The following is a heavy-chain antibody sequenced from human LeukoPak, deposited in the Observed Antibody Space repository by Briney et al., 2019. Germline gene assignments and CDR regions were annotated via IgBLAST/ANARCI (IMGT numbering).Heavy chain of an antibody. CDR3: CSSTSCLFDY. CDR1: GFTFTGYY. Sequence: ASVKVSCKASGFTFTGYYMHWVRQAPGQGLEWMGRINPNSGDTNYAQKFQGRVTMTRDTSISTAYMELSRLRSDDTAVYYCCSSTSCLFDYWGQGTLVTVSS. D-gene: IGHD2-2*01. V-gene: IGHV1-2*06. CDR2: INPNSGDT. J-gene: IGHJ4*02.